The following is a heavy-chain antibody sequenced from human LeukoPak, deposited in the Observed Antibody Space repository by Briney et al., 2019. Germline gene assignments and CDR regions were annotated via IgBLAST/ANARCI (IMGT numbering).Heavy chain of an antibody. D-gene: IGHD3-9*01. J-gene: IGHJ4*02. CDR1: GYTFTGYY. V-gene: IGHV1-2*02. Sequence: ASVKVSCKASGYTFTGYYMHWVRQAPGQGRAWMGWINPNSGGTNYAQKLQGRVTMTRDMSTSTVYMELSSLRSEDTAVYYCCLKGYDIGVYYFDYWGQGTLVTVSS. CDR3: CLKGYDIGVYYFDY. CDR2: INPNSGGT.